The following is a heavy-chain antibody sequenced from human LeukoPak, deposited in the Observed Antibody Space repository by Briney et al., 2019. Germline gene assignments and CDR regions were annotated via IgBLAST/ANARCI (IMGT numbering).Heavy chain of an antibody. V-gene: IGHV3-7*02. CDR3: AGARGWEFSS. CDR2: IKQDGSEK. CDR1: GFTFSSYW. J-gene: IGHJ5*02. D-gene: IGHD1-26*01. Sequence: GGSLRLSCVASGFTFSSYWMGWVRQAPGIGLEWVATIKQDGSEKYYLDSVKGRFTISRDNAKNSLFLQMNSLRAEDTAVYYCAGARGWEFSSWGQGTLVTVSS.